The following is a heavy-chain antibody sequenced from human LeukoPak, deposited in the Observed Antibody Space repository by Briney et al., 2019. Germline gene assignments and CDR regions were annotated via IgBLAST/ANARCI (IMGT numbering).Heavy chain of an antibody. J-gene: IGHJ6*02. Sequence: GGSLRLSCAASGFTVSSNYMSWVRQAPGKGLEWVSVIYSGGSTYYADSVKGRFTISRDNSKNTLYLQMNSLGAEDTAVYYCARGGSNILTGLRYYGMDVWGQGTTVTVSS. CDR1: GFTVSSNY. D-gene: IGHD3-9*01. CDR3: ARGGSNILTGLRYYGMDV. V-gene: IGHV3-66*01. CDR2: IYSGGST.